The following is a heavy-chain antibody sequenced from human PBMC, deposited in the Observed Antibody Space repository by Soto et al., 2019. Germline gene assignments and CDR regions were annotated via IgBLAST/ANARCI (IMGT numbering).Heavy chain of an antibody. D-gene: IGHD3-22*01. Sequence: GGSLRLSCAASGFTFSSYGMHWVRQAPGKGLEWVAVIWYDGSNKYYADSVKGRFTISRDNSKNTLYLQMDSLRAEDTAVYYCARVLSRTYYYDSSGYHAHYYYGMDVWGQGTTVTVSS. CDR3: ARVLSRTYYYDSSGYHAHYYYGMDV. V-gene: IGHV3-33*01. J-gene: IGHJ6*02. CDR2: IWYDGSNK. CDR1: GFTFSSYG.